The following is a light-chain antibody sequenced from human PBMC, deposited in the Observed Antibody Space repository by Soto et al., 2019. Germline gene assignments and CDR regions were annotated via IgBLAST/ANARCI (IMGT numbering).Light chain of an antibody. J-gene: IGKJ1*01. CDR2: DTS. V-gene: IGKV3-20*01. Sequence: ETCLTQAPGHLSLSPGERGTVSWRASQSVGGSSLAWYQQRPGQAPRLLIYDTSKRATGIPDRFSGSGSATDFTLTISRLEPEDFAVYYCQQYQNSPRTFGQGTKVDIK. CDR1: QSVGGSS. CDR3: QQYQNSPRT.